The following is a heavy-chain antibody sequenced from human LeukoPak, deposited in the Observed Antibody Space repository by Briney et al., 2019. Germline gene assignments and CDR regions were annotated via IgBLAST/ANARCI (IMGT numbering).Heavy chain of an antibody. J-gene: IGHJ6*02. Sequence: ASVKVSCKASGYTFTSYGISWVRQAPGQGLEWMGWISAYNGNTNYAQKLQGRVTMTTDTSTSTAYMELRSLRSDDTAVYYCASFGVAVPAATSYYYYGMDVWGQGTTVTVSS. CDR3: ASFGVAVPAATSYYYYGMDV. CDR2: ISAYNGNT. V-gene: IGHV1-18*01. CDR1: GYTFTSYG. D-gene: IGHD2-2*01.